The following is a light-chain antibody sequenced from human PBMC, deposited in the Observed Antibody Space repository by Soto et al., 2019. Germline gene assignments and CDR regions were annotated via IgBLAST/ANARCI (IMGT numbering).Light chain of an antibody. CDR2: GAS. CDR3: QQYGSSPLT. CDR1: QSVSSSY. Sequence: EIVLTQSPGTLSLSPGERATLSCRASQSVSSSYLAWYQQKPGQAPRLLIYGASSRATGIPDRFSGSGSGTDFTLPISRLVPEDVAVYYCQQYGSSPLTFGGGPKVEIK. V-gene: IGKV3-20*01. J-gene: IGKJ4*01.